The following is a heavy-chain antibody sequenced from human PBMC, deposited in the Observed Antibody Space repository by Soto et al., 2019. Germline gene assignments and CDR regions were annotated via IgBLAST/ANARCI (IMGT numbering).Heavy chain of an antibody. CDR1: GGSISSSSYY. D-gene: IGHD3-22*01. CDR2: IYYSGST. V-gene: IGHV4-39*01. Sequence: SETLSLTCTVSGGSISSSSYYWGWIRQPPGKGLEWIGSIYYSGSTYYNPSLKSRVTISVDTSKNQFSLKLSSVTAADTAVYYCARLPTHPYYYDVEFDDWGQGTLVTVSS. CDR3: ARLPTHPYYYDVEFDD. J-gene: IGHJ4*02.